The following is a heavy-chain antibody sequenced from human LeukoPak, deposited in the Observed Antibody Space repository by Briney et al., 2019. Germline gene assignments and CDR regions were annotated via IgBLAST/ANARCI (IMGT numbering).Heavy chain of an antibody. V-gene: IGHV1-69*13. CDR2: IIPIFGTA. D-gene: IGHD5-12*01. Sequence: ASVTVSCKASGYTFTSYYMHWVRQAPGQGLEWMGGIIPIFGTANYAQKFQGRVTITADESTSTAYMELSSLRSEDTAVYYCARGGMATTWFYYYYYMDVWGKGTTVTISS. CDR3: ARGGMATTWFYYYYYMDV. CDR1: GYTFTSYY. J-gene: IGHJ6*03.